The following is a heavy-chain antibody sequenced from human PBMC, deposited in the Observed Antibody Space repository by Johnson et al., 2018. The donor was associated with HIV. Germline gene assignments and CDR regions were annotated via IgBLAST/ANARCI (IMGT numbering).Heavy chain of an antibody. CDR3: ARDGSTSCYDCFDAFDI. CDR2: ISYDGTNK. V-gene: IGHV3-30-3*01. Sequence: QVQLVESGGGLVQPGGSLRLSCAASGFTFSTYWMSWVRQAPGKGLEWVAIISYDGTNKYYADSVRGRFTISRDNSKNMLYLQMNSLRAEDTAVYYCARDGSTSCYDCFDAFDIWGQGTMVTVSS. J-gene: IGHJ3*02. D-gene: IGHD2-2*01. CDR1: GFTFSTYW.